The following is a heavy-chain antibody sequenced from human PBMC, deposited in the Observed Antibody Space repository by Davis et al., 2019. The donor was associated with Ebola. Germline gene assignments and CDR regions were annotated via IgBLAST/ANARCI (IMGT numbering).Heavy chain of an antibody. D-gene: IGHD6-19*01. J-gene: IGHJ6*02. CDR2: ISTSSSYI. V-gene: IGHV3-21*01. CDR3: ARFPVAGTGGYYYYGMDV. Sequence: GRSLRLSCAASAFTFSSYSMNWVRQAPGKGLEWVSSISTSSSYIYYADSVKGRFTISRDNAKNSLYLQMNSLRAADTAVYYCARFPVAGTGGYYYYGMDVWGQGTTVTVSS. CDR1: AFTFSSYS.